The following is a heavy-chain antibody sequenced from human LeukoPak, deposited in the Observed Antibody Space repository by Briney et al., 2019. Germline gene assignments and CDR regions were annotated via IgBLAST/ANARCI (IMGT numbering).Heavy chain of an antibody. CDR2: INTDGSTT. V-gene: IGHV3-74*01. Sequence: PRGSLRLSCAASGFTFNNYWMHWVRQPPGKGLLWVSRINTDGSTTNYADSVKGRFTISRDNAKNMVYPQMNSLRGEDTAVYYCARENFDPWGQGTQVTVSS. CDR1: GFTFNNYW. J-gene: IGHJ5*02. CDR3: ARENFDP.